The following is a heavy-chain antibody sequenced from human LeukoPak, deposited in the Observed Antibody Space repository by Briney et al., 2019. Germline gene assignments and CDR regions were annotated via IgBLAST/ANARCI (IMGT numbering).Heavy chain of an antibody. CDR3: ARDAPERWSGCDY. CDR1: GFTFSRYW. D-gene: IGHD3-3*01. J-gene: IGHJ4*02. V-gene: IGHV3-7*01. CDR2: LNPDGSDD. Sequence: PGGSLRLSCAASGFTFSRYWMSWIRQAPGKGLEWVANLNPDGSDDYYVDSVRGRFTISRDNAKNSVFLQMNGLRAEDTAVYYCARDAPERWSGCDYWARGILVYVSS.